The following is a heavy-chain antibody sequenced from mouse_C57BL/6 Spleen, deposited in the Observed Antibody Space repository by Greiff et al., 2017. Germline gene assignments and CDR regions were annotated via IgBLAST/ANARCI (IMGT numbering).Heavy chain of an antibody. CDR3: ARGLLRRAWFAY. V-gene: IGHV1-26*01. CDR2: INPNNGGT. CDR1: GYTFTDYY. D-gene: IGHD1-1*01. Sequence: EVQLQQSGPELVKPGASVKISCKASGYTFTDYYMNWVKQSHGKSLEWIGDINPNNGGTSYNQKFKGKATLTVDKSSSTAYMELRSLTSEDSAVYYCARGLLRRAWFAYWGQGTLVTVSA. J-gene: IGHJ3*01.